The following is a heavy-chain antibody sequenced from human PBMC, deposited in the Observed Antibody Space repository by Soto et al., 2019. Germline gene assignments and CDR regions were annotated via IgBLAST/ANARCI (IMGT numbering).Heavy chain of an antibody. CDR3: AARGVVRGISYYFDY. V-gene: IGHV4-4*08. D-gene: IGHD3-10*01. CDR1: GGSITGYY. Sequence: PSETLSLTCTVSGGSITGYYWSWIRQSPGKGLEWIGYFYNSGSTNYNPSLKSRVTMSVDTSKNQFSLKLSSVTAADTAVYYCAARGVVRGISYYFDYWGQGSLVTVSS. CDR2: FYNSGST. J-gene: IGHJ4*02.